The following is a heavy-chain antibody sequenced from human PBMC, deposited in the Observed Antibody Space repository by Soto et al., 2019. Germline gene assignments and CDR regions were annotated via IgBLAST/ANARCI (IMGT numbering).Heavy chain of an antibody. CDR3: TKDFESESYSGKYAIDS. CDR1: GFTFSSYV. CDR2: ISGSGGST. Sequence: EVQLLESGGGLVQPGGSLRLSCAASGFTFSSYVMSWVRQAPGKGLQWVSAISGSGGSTYYADSVKGRFTISGDKSKNTLYLQMNSLRAEDTAVYYCTKDFESESYSGKYAIDSWGQGTLVSVST. D-gene: IGHD1-26*01. V-gene: IGHV3-23*01. J-gene: IGHJ5*01.